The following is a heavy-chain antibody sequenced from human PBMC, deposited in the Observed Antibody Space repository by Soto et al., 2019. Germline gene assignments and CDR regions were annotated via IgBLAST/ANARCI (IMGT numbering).Heavy chain of an antibody. Sequence: SRTLSPRCRISWDRVSSNSGTWDWIRRSPSRALEWLGRTYYRSKWYNDYAVSVKSRITINPDTSNNQLSLQLNSVTPDDTAVYYCARLIGNSWLDSWGQGTLVTVSS. D-gene: IGHD2-8*01. J-gene: IGHJ5*01. CDR3: ARLIGNSWLDS. CDR1: WDRVSSNSGT. V-gene: IGHV6-1*01. CDR2: TYYRSKWYN.